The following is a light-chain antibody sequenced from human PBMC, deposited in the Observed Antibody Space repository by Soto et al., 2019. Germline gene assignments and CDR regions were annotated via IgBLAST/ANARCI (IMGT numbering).Light chain of an antibody. CDR2: KAS. CDR1: QSISSW. J-gene: IGKJ2*01. Sequence: DIQMTQSPSTLSASVGDRVTITCRASQSISSWLAWYQQKPGKAPKLLIYKASSLESGVPSRFSGSGSGTEFTLTISSLQPDDFATYYCQQTYSELVYTFGRGTKLEIK. CDR3: QQTYSELVYT. V-gene: IGKV1-5*03.